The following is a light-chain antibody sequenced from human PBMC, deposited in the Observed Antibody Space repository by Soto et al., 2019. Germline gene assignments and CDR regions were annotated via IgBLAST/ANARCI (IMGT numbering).Light chain of an antibody. CDR2: EVN. CDR3: TSYSGTNKLL. Sequence: QSALTQPPSASGSPGQSVTISCSGTSSDIGDYDYVSWYQQHPGKVPKLIMSEVNMRPSGVPDRFSASKSGNTASLTVSGLQAEDEAHYYCTSYSGTNKLLFGGGTKLTV. CDR1: SSDIGDYDY. V-gene: IGLV2-8*01. J-gene: IGLJ2*01.